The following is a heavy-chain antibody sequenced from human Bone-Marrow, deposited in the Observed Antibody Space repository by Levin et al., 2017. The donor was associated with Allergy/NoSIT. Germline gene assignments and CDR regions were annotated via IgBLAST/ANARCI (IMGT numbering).Heavy chain of an antibody. CDR3: AREGSIAPCVWFDP. Sequence: PSETLSLTCTVSGYSISSGYYWGWIRQPPGKGLEWIGSIYHSGSTYYNPSLKSRVTISVDTSKNQFSLKLSSVTAADTAVYYCAREGSIAPCVWFDPWGQGTLVTVSS. CDR1: GYSISSGYY. D-gene: IGHD6-6*01. J-gene: IGHJ5*02. V-gene: IGHV4-38-2*02. CDR2: IYHSGST.